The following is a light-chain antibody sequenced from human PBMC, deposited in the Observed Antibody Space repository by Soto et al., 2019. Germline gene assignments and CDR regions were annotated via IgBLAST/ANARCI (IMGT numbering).Light chain of an antibody. CDR3: QQYESLPLT. Sequence: DIQMTQSPSSLCASVGDRVRITCQASQDINKNLIWYQQKPGKAPKLLIYDASDLETGVPSRFSGSGSGTGFTFTISSLQPEDFATYYCQQYESLPLTFGQGTRLEIK. J-gene: IGKJ5*01. CDR2: DAS. V-gene: IGKV1-33*01. CDR1: QDINKN.